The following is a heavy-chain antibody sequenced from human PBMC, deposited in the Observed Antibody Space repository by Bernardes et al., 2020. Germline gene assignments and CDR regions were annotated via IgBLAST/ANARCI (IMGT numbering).Heavy chain of an antibody. CDR3: ARARAYGVTFGGAIGGPFDY. Sequence: GGSLRLSCAASGFTFSSYWMHWVRQAPGKGLVWVSRINSDGSSTSYADSVKGRFTISRDNAKNTLYLQMNSLRAEDTAVYYCARARAYGVTFGGAIGGPFDYWGQGTLVTVSS. J-gene: IGHJ4*02. CDR2: INSDGSST. D-gene: IGHD3-16*01. V-gene: IGHV3-74*01. CDR1: GFTFSSYW.